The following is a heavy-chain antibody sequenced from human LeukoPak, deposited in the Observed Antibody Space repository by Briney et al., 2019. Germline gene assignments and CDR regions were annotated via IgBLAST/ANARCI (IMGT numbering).Heavy chain of an antibody. CDR3: ARDRYYAFDI. V-gene: IGHV3-48*02. J-gene: IGHJ3*02. CDR1: GFTFSGYS. D-gene: IGHD3-9*01. Sequence: GGSLRLSCAASGFTFSGYSMSGVRHAPGKGREWLSYISSSSSAIYYADSVKGRFTISRDNAKSTLYLQMNSLRDDDTAVYYCARDRYYAFDIWGQGTMVTVSS. CDR2: ISSSSSAI.